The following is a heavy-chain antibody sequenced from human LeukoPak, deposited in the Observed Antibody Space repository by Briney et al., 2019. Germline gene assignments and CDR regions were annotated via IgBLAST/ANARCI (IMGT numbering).Heavy chain of an antibody. CDR1: GDSITSSGFH. Sequence: PSETLSLTCTVSGDSITSSGFHWAWFRQPPGKGLEWIGSFSYSGPTYYYPSLKSRLTISVDTSKNQFSLKLTSVTAADTAVYYCARRGSNPRDYDYWGQGTLVTVSS. D-gene: IGHD4-11*01. CDR2: FSYSGPT. CDR3: ARRGSNPRDYDY. J-gene: IGHJ4*02. V-gene: IGHV4-39*01.